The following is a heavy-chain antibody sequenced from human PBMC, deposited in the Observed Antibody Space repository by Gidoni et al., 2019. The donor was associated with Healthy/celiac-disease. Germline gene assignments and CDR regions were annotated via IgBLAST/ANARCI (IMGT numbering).Heavy chain of an antibody. Sequence: QVQLVQSGAEVKKPGASVKVSCKASGDTFTSYAMHWVRQAPGQRLEWMGWINAGNGNTKYSQKFQGRVTITRDTSASTAYMELSSLRSEDTAVYYCARGYRSGCTEGWFDPWGQGTLVTVSS. J-gene: IGHJ5*02. D-gene: IGHD6-19*01. CDR2: INAGNGNT. V-gene: IGHV1-3*01. CDR3: ARGYRSGCTEGWFDP. CDR1: GDTFTSYA.